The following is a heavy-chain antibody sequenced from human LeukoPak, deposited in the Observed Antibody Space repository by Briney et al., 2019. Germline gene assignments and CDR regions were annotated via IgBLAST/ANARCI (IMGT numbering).Heavy chain of an antibody. CDR1: GYTFTTYY. CDR2: INTSGGST. J-gene: IGHJ5*02. Sequence: VASVNVSCKASGYTFTTYYMHWVRQAPGQGLEWMGIINTSGGSTSYAQKFQGRVTMTRDTSTSTVYMELSSLRSEDTAVYYCARGVYCSSTSCYGDWFDPWGQATLVTVSS. V-gene: IGHV1-46*01. CDR3: ARGVYCSSTSCYGDWFDP. D-gene: IGHD2-2*01.